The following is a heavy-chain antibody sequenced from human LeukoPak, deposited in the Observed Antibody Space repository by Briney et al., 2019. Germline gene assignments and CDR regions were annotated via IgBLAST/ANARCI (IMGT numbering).Heavy chain of an antibody. Sequence: GGSLRLSCAASGFTFSSYAMSWVRQAPGKGLEWVSGVTSGGTTYYADSVKGRFTISRDNSKNTLYLQMNSLRAEDTAVYYCAQGPRGDFNAAYFDHWGQGTPVTVPS. CDR1: GFTFSSYA. J-gene: IGHJ4*02. CDR2: VTSGGTT. CDR3: AQGPRGDFNAAYFDH. D-gene: IGHD3-3*01. V-gene: IGHV3-23*01.